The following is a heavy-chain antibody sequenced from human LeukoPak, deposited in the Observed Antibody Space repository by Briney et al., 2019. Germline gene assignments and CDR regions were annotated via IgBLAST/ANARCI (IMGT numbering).Heavy chain of an antibody. J-gene: IGHJ4*02. CDR1: GFTFDDYA. V-gene: IGHV3-43*02. D-gene: IGHD4-17*01. Sequence: GGSLRLSCAASGFTFDDYAMHWVRQAPGKGLEWVSLISGDGGGTYYADSVKGRFTISRDNSKNSLYLQMNSLRTEDTALYYCAKAETGAAVTTRRGPDYWGQGTLVTVSS. CDR3: AKAETGAAVTTRRGPDY. CDR2: ISGDGGGT.